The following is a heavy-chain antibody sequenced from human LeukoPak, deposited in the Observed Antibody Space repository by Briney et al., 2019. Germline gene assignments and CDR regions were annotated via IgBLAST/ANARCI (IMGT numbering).Heavy chain of an antibody. J-gene: IGHJ4*02. CDR1: GYTFTSYA. Sequence: ASVKVSCKASGYTFTSYAMHWVRQAPGQRLEWVGWINAGNGNTKYSQKFQGRVTITRDTSASTAYMELSSLRSEDTAVYYCARVREMATIRGGFFDYWGQGTLVTVSS. CDR3: ARVREMATIRGGFFDY. CDR2: INAGNGNT. V-gene: IGHV1-3*01. D-gene: IGHD5-24*01.